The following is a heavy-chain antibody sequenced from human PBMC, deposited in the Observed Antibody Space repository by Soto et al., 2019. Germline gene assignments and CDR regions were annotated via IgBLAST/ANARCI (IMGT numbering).Heavy chain of an antibody. D-gene: IGHD3-10*01. CDR1: GGSFSGYY. Sequence: SETLSLTCAVYGGSFSGYYWSWIRQPPGKGLEWIGEINHSGSTNYNPSLKGRVTISVDTSKNQFSLKLSSVTAADTAVYYCASTAGYFDYWGQGTLVTVSS. CDR3: ASTAGYFDY. CDR2: INHSGST. V-gene: IGHV4-34*01. J-gene: IGHJ4*02.